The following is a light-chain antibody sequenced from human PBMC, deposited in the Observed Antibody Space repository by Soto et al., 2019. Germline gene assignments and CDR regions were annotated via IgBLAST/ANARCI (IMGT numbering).Light chain of an antibody. Sequence: EIVLTQSPGTLSLSPGERGTLSCRASQTVSSNFLAWYQQKPGQAPRLLIFDASTRATGIPDRFTGSGSVTDFTLTISRLEPEAFAVYYCQFYGDPSKTFGQGTKLEIK. CDR3: QFYGDPSKT. V-gene: IGKV3-20*01. CDR2: DAS. J-gene: IGKJ1*01. CDR1: QTVSSNF.